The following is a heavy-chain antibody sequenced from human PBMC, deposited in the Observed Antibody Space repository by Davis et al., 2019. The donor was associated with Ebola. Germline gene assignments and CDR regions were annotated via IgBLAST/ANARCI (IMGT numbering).Heavy chain of an antibody. D-gene: IGHD3-22*01. Sequence: PSETLSLTCAVYGASGTDYYWAWIRQPPGKGLEWIGEINYRGKAAYNPSLKSRVTLSVDTSGTHFSLLLTSVTAADTAVYYCARGRYYYDPLNFFWGDSWGQGTLVTVSS. J-gene: IGHJ4*02. V-gene: IGHV4-34*01. CDR1: GASGTDYY. CDR3: ARGRYYYDPLNFFWGDS. CDR2: INYRGKA.